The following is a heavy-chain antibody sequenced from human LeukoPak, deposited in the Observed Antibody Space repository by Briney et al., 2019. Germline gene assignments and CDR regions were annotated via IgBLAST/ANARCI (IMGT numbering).Heavy chain of an antibody. CDR1: GFTFSGSA. V-gene: IGHV3-73*01. CDR3: TRHPYYYGSGRGYYYGMDV. D-gene: IGHD3-10*01. Sequence: GGSLRLSCAASGFTFSGSAMHWVRQASRKGLEWVGRIRSKANSYATAYAASVKGRFTISRDDSKNTAYLQMNSLKTEDTAVYYCTRHPYYYGSGRGYYYGMDVWGKGTTVTVSS. J-gene: IGHJ6*04. CDR2: IRSKANSYAT.